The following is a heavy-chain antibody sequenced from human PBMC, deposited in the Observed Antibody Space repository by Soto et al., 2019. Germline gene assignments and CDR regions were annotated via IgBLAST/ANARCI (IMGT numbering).Heavy chain of an antibody. Sequence: GSSVKVSCKASGGTFSSYAISWVRQAPGQGLEWMGGIIPIFGTANYAQKFQGRVTITADESTSTAYMELSSLRSEDTAVYYCANSLSSSWYLSYWFDPWGQGTLVTVSS. J-gene: IGHJ5*02. CDR2: IIPIFGTA. CDR1: GGTFSSYA. D-gene: IGHD6-13*01. V-gene: IGHV1-69*13. CDR3: ANSLSSSWYLSYWFDP.